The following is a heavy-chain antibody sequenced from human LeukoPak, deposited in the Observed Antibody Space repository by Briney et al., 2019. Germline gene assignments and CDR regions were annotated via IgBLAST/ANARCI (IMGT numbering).Heavy chain of an antibody. Sequence: PGGSLRLSCAASGFPFSAYWMHWVRQAPGKGLEWVAVISSDTINEYYADSVEGRFTISRDNSKNTLYLQMNSLRADDTAVYYCARVSDGSGFGDYWGQGTLVTVSS. J-gene: IGHJ4*02. V-gene: IGHV3-30-3*01. CDR2: ISSDTINE. D-gene: IGHD3-22*01. CDR1: GFPFSAYW. CDR3: ARVSDGSGFGDY.